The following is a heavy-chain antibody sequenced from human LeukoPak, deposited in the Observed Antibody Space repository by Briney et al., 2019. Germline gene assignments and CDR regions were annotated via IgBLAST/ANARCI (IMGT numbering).Heavy chain of an antibody. V-gene: IGHV5-51*01. CDR3: ARHGHCTNGVCYSNYYYHMDV. Sequence: GESLKISCKGSGYSFAGSWIGWVRQMPGKGLEWMGIIYPDDSDTRYSPSFEGQITISVDKSISTAYLQWSSLKASDTAAYYCARHGHCTNGVCYSNYYYHMDVWGKGTTVTVSS. D-gene: IGHD2-8*01. J-gene: IGHJ6*03. CDR1: GYSFAGSW. CDR2: IYPDDSDT.